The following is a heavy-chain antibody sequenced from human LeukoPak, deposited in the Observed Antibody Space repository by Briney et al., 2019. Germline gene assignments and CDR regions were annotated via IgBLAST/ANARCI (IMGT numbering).Heavy chain of an antibody. CDR1: GFTFSNAW. CDR3: TTDRAYDYVWGSYRLFDY. Sequence: GGSLRLSCAASGFTFSNAWMSWVRQAPGKGLEWVGRIKSKTDGGTTDYAAPVKGRFTISRDDSKNTLYLQMNSLKTEDTAVYYCTTDRAYDYVWGSYRLFDYWGQGTLVTVSS. CDR2: IKSKTDGGTT. J-gene: IGHJ4*02. D-gene: IGHD3-16*02. V-gene: IGHV3-15*01.